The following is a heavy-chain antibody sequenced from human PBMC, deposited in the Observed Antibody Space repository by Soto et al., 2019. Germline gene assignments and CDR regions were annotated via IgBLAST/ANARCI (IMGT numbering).Heavy chain of an antibody. CDR1: GFSLTTPGVG. J-gene: IGHJ2*01. D-gene: IGHD5-12*01. CDR3: AHRRGLLATGQGWYFDF. CDR2: IYWDDDK. Sequence: KESGPALVKPTQTLTLTCTFSGFSLTTPGVGVGWLRQPPGKALEWLALIYWDDDKRYRPSLKSRLTITKDTSKNQVVLTMTNMDPVDTATYYCAHRRGLLATGQGWYFDFWGRGTLVTVSS. V-gene: IGHV2-5*02.